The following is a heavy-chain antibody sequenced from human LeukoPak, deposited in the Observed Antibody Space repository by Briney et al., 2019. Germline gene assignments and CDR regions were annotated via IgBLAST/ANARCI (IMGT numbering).Heavy chain of an antibody. CDR2: ISYDGSDK. J-gene: IGHJ4*02. D-gene: IGHD5-18*01. V-gene: IGHV3-30*03. Sequence: GGSLRLSCAASGFTFSNYGMHWVRQAPGKGLEWVAVISYDGSDKYYADSVKGRFTISRDNSKNTLSLQMNSLRAEDTAVYYCARAISYGYGNPPDYWGQGTLVTVSS. CDR1: GFTFSNYG. CDR3: ARAISYGYGNPPDY.